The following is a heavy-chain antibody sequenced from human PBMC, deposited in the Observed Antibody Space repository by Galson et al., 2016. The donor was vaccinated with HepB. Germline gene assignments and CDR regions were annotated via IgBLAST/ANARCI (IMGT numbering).Heavy chain of an antibody. V-gene: IGHV3-11*05. CDR3: ARDGSSMSSPNGFDI. J-gene: IGHJ3*02. D-gene: IGHD2/OR15-2a*01. CDR1: GFTFSDYY. Sequence: SVRLSCAASGFTFSDYYMSWIRQAPGQGLEWVSYISSSRSYTKYADHVKGRFTISRDNAKNTLYLQMNSLRAEDTAVYYCARDGSSMSSPNGFDIWGQGTMVTVSS. CDR2: ISSSRSYT.